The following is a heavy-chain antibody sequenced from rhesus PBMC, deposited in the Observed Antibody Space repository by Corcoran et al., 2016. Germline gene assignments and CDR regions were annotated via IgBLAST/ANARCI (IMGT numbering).Heavy chain of an antibody. CDR1: GCSISGCLC. D-gene: IGHD3-34*01. Sequence: QVQLQASGPGPLKPSETLSLTSAVPGCSISGCLCWGLHRQAPGEGREWIGGIYSSSGTTYYNPSLKSRVTISTDTSKNQFSLKLSSVTAADTAVYYCAALGRWGDFYGLDSWGQGVVVTVSS. V-gene: IGHV4S7*01. CDR2: IYSSSGTT. J-gene: IGHJ6*01. CDR3: AALGRWGDFYGLDS.